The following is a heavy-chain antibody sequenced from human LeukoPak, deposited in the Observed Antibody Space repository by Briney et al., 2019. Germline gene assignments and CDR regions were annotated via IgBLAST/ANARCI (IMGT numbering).Heavy chain of an antibody. J-gene: IGHJ3*02. CDR1: GFTFSSYG. CDR2: IWYDGSNK. D-gene: IGHD3/OR15-3a*01. V-gene: IGHV3-33*01. CDR3: ARDRESRPWAAFDT. Sequence: GGSLRLSCAASGFTFSSYGMHWVRQAPGKGLEWVAVIWYDGSNKYYADSVKGRFTISRDNSKNTLSLQMNSLRAEDTAVYYCARDRESRPWAAFDTWGQGTMVTVSS.